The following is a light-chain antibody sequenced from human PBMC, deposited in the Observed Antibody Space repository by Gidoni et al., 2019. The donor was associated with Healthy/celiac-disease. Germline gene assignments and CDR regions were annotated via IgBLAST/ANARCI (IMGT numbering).Light chain of an antibody. Sequence: EIALTQSPGTLSLSPGERATLSCRASQSVSCSYLTWYQQKPGQAPRLLIYGASSRATGIPDRFSGSGSGTDFTLTISRLEPEDFAVYYCQQYGSSPLTFGGGTKVEIK. CDR3: QQYGSSPLT. J-gene: IGKJ4*01. CDR2: GAS. V-gene: IGKV3-20*01. CDR1: QSVSCSY.